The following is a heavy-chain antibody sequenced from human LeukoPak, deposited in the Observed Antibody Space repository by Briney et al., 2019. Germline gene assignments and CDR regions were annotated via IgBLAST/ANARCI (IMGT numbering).Heavy chain of an antibody. CDR2: IYSGGST. J-gene: IGHJ6*03. CDR3: ARDATTELGTVYMDV. CDR1: GFTVGSNY. V-gene: IGHV3-66*01. D-gene: IGHD4-17*01. Sequence: GGSLRLSCAASGFTVGSNYMSWVRQAPGKGLEWVSVIYSGGSTHYADSVKGRFTISRDNAKNSLYLQMNSLRVEDTAVYYCARDATTELGTVYMDVWGKGTTVTISS.